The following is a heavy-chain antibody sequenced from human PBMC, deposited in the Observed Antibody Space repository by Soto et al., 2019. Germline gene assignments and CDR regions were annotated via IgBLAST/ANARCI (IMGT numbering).Heavy chain of an antibody. Sequence: SVKVSCKASGGTFSSYAISWVRQAPGQGLEWMGGIIPIFGTANYAQKFQGRVTITADESTSTAYMELSSLRSEDTAVYYCARELIDSSGYYHDVFDIWGQGTLVTVSS. CDR2: IIPIFGTA. D-gene: IGHD3-22*01. CDR3: ARELIDSSGYYHDVFDI. CDR1: GGTFSSYA. V-gene: IGHV1-69*13. J-gene: IGHJ3*02.